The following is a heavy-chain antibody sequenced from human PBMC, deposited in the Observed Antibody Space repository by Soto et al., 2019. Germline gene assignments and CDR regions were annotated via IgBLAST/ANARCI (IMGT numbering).Heavy chain of an antibody. CDR2: IYYSGST. Sequence: PSETLSLTCTVSGCSISSGDYYWSWIRQPPGKGLEWIGYIYYSGSTYYNPSLKSRVTISVDTSKNQFSLKLSSVTAADTAVYYCARVRITMVRGVQYYYYGMDVWGQGTTVTVSS. J-gene: IGHJ6*02. CDR3: ARVRITMVRGVQYYYYGMDV. CDR1: GCSISSGDYY. V-gene: IGHV4-30-4*01. D-gene: IGHD3-10*01.